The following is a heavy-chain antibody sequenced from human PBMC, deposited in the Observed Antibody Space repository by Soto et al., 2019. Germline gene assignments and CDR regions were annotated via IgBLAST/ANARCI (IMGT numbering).Heavy chain of an antibody. V-gene: IGHV4-31*03. J-gene: IGHJ6*02. CDR3: ARQPFCTSAKCYRGSYYSYYAMDV. CDR1: RGSISSGGYY. D-gene: IGHD2-2*02. Sequence: PSETLSLTCTVSRGSISSGGYYWNWIRQHPGKGLEWIGYIYYSGNTYYNPSLKSRVTISVDTSKDQFSLKLTSVTAADTAIYYCARQPFCTSAKCYRGSYYSYYAMDVWGQGTTVTVFS. CDR2: IYYSGNT.